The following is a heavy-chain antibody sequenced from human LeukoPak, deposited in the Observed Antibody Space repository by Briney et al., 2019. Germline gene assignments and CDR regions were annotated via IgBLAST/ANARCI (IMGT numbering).Heavy chain of an antibody. CDR2: IYYSGST. CDR1: GGSISSSSYY. CDR3: ARRRAEDYYDSSGNFDY. D-gene: IGHD3-22*01. Sequence: SETLSLTCTVSGGSISSSSYYWGWIRQPPGKGLEWIGSIYYSGSTYYDPSLKSRVTISVDTSKNQFSLKLSSVTAADTAVYYCARRRAEDYYDSSGNFDYWGQGTLVTVSS. V-gene: IGHV4-39*01. J-gene: IGHJ4*02.